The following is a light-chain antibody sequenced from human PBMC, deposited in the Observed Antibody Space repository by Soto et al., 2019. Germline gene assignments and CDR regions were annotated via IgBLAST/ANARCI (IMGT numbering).Light chain of an antibody. J-gene: IGLJ2*01. CDR1: SSNIVNNY. Sequence: QSVLTQPPSVSAAPGQKVTISCSGSSSNIVNNYVSWYQHLPGTAPKRLISDNDRRPSGIPDRFSGSKSGTSATLDITGLQTGDEADYYCATWDSSLSAVVFGGGTKVTVL. V-gene: IGLV1-51*01. CDR2: DND. CDR3: ATWDSSLSAVV.